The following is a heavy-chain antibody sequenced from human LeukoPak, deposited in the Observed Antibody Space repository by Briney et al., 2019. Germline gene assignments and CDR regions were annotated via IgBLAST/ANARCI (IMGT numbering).Heavy chain of an antibody. CDR2: INHSGST. J-gene: IGHJ6*03. D-gene: IGHD6-13*01. V-gene: IGHV4-34*01. Sequence: SETLSLTCAVYGGSFSGYYWSWIRQPPGKGLEWIGEINHSGSTNYNPSLKGRVTISVDTSKNQFSLKLSSVTAADTAVYYCARGGKAAAGNFHYYYYMDVWGKGTTVTVSS. CDR3: ARGGKAAAGNFHYYYYMDV. CDR1: GGSFSGYY.